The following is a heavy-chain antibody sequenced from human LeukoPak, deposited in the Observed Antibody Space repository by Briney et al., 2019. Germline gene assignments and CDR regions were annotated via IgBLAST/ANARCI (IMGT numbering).Heavy chain of an antibody. J-gene: IGHJ4*02. Sequence: GGSLRLSCVASGFTFSSYAMSWVRQPPGKGLEWVSSLGGTNGYTYYADSVKGRFTISRDNSKNTLYLQMNCLRTEDTAVYYCARDPIAAAPDYFDYWGQGTLVTVSS. CDR2: LGGTNGYT. V-gene: IGHV3-23*01. CDR1: GFTFSSYA. D-gene: IGHD6-6*01. CDR3: ARDPIAAAPDYFDY.